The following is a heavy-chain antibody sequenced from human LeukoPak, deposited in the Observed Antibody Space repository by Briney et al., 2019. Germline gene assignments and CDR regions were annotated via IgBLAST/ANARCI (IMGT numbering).Heavy chain of an antibody. Sequence: SRTLSLTCAISGDSVSSNSAAWNWIRQSPSRGLEWLGRTYYRSKWYNDYAVSVKSRITINPDTSKNQFSLQLNSVTPEDTAIYYCARGGRGYCSSSSCYFDSWGQGALVTVSS. D-gene: IGHD2-2*01. J-gene: IGHJ4*02. CDR1: GDSVSSNSAA. CDR3: ARGGRGYCSSSSCYFDS. V-gene: IGHV6-1*01. CDR2: TYYRSKWYN.